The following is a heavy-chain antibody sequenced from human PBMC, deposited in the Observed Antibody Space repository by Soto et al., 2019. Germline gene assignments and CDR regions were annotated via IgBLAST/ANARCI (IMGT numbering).Heavy chain of an antibody. Sequence: QVQLVESGGGVVQPGTSLRLSCAASGFTFSRYAMHWARQAPGKGLEWVTVISIRGGDGYYAESVRGRFTISRDDSKNTLYLQMDSLRVEDTAVYYCARGTIVARQHLDYWGQGTLVTVSS. V-gene: IGHV3-30*03. J-gene: IGHJ4*02. D-gene: IGHD6-6*01. CDR3: ARGTIVARQHLDY. CDR2: ISIRGGDG. CDR1: GFTFSRYA.